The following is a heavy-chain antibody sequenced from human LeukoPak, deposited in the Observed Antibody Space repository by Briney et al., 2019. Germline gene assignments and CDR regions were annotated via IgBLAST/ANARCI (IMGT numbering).Heavy chain of an antibody. V-gene: IGHV1-2*06. CDR1: GYTFTGYY. CDR2: INPNSGGT. Sequence: ASVKVSCKASGYTFTGYYMHWVRQAPGQGLEWMGRINPNSGGTNYAQKFQGRVTMTRDTSISTAYMELSRLRSDDTAVYYCARDTLESIAAAGRWGQGTMVTVSS. J-gene: IGHJ3*01. CDR3: ARDTLESIAAAGR. D-gene: IGHD6-13*01.